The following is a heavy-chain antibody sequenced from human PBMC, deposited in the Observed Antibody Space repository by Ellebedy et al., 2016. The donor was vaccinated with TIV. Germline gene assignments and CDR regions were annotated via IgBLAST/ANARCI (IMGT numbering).Heavy chain of an antibody. CDR1: GYTFTDYY. Sequence: AASVKVSCKASGYTFTDYYMHWVRQAPGQGLEWMGWINPNSGGTNYAQKFQGWVTMTRDTSISTAYMELSRLKSDDTAVYYCSAAYGRVTPAYWGQGTLVTVSS. V-gene: IGHV1-2*04. J-gene: IGHJ4*02. D-gene: IGHD4-17*01. CDR2: INPNSGGT. CDR3: SAAYGRVTPAY.